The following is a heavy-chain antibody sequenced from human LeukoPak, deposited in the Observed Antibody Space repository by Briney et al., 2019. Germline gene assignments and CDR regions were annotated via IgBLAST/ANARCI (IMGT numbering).Heavy chain of an antibody. Sequence: GSSVKVSCKASVGTFINYAISWVRQAPGQGLEWMGGIIPIFGTANYAQKFQGRVTITTDESTSTAYMELRSLRSEDTAVYYCARDPELWDYGDRRGAFDIWGQGTMVTVSS. D-gene: IGHD4/OR15-4a*01. V-gene: IGHV1-69*05. J-gene: IGHJ3*02. CDR1: VGTFINYA. CDR2: IIPIFGTA. CDR3: ARDPELWDYGDRRGAFDI.